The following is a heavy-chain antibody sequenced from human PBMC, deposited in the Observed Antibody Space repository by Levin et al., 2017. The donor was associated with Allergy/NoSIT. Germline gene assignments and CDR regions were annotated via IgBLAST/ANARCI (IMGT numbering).Heavy chain of an antibody. J-gene: IGHJ4*02. V-gene: IGHV1-2*02. D-gene: IGHD6-6*01. CDR2: INPNSGGT. CDR1: GYTFTGYY. CDR3: ARAPRIAARTWLDY. Sequence: GESLKISCKASGYTFTGYYMHWVRQAPGQGLEWMGWINPNSGGTNYAQKFQGRVTMTRDTSISTAYMELSRLRSDDTAVYYCARAPRIAARTWLDYWGQGTLVTVSS.